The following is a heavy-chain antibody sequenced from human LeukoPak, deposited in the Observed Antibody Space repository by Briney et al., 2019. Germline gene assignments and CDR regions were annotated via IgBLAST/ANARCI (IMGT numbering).Heavy chain of an antibody. J-gene: IGHJ4*02. D-gene: IGHD5-24*01. CDR1: GGSNSGSSYY. CDR3: ARDSRRDGYNLDY. V-gene: IGHV4-39*07. CDR2: IYYSGST. Sequence: SETLSLTCTVSGGSNSGSSYYWGWIRQPPGKGLEWIGSIYYSGSTYYNPSLKSRVTISVDTSKNQFSLKLSSVTAADTAVYYCARDSRRDGYNLDYWGRGTLVTVSS.